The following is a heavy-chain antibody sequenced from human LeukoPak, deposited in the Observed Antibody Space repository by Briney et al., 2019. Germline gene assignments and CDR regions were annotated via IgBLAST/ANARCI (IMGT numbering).Heavy chain of an antibody. D-gene: IGHD3-22*01. J-gene: IGHJ4*02. CDR1: GFTFSDYY. V-gene: IGHV3-23*01. CDR2: ISGSGGNT. CDR3: TKNWGYYYDSTGYYSDC. Sequence: GGSLRLSCAASGFTFSDYYMSWVRQAPGEGLEWVSAISGSGGNTYYADSVKGRFTISRDNSKNTLYLLMNSLRAEDTAVYYCTKNWGYYYDSTGYYSDCWGQGTLVTVSS.